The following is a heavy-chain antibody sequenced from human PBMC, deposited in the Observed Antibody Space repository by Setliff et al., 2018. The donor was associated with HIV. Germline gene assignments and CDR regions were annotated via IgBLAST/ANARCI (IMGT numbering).Heavy chain of an antibody. V-gene: IGHV4-39*01. CDR1: GGSIIGSSYY. CDR3: VRQGLTMNRGVPAPILYYFDY. CDR2: MYYRGTT. D-gene: IGHD3-10*01. Sequence: PSETLSLTCTVSGGSIIGSSYYWGWIRQPPGKGLEWIGTMYYRGTTYNNPSLKSRVTFSADTSKNQFSLNLNSVTATDTAVYYCVRQGLTMNRGVPAPILYYFDYWGQGILVTVSS. J-gene: IGHJ4*02.